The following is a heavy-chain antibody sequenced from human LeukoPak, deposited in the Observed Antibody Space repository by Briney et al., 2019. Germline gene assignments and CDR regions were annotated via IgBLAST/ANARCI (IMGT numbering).Heavy chain of an antibody. D-gene: IGHD1-1*01. J-gene: IGHJ6*02. CDR3: ARRGTLPIAEFDWNDVRNVRYYYYYGMDV. V-gene: IGHV5-51*01. CDR1: GYSFTSYW. Sequence: GESLKISCKSSGYSFTSYWIGWVRQMPGKGLEWMGIIYPGDSDTRYSPSFQGQVTISADKSISTAYLQWSGLKASDTAMYYCARRGTLPIAEFDWNDVRNVRYYYYYGMDVWGQGTTVTVSS. CDR2: IYPGDSDT.